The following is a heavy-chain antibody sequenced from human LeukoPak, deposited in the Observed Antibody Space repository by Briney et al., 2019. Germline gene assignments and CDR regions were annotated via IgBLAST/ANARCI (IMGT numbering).Heavy chain of an antibody. D-gene: IGHD6-19*01. J-gene: IGHJ4*02. V-gene: IGHV1-2*06. CDR3: ARELPYSSGWYDVY. CDR1: GYTFTGYY. Sequence: ASVKVSCKASGYTFTGYYMHWVRQAPGQGLEWKGRINPNSGGTNYAQKFQGRVTMTRDTSISTAYMELSRLRSDDTAVYYCARELPYSSGWYDVYWGQGTLVTVSS. CDR2: INPNSGGT.